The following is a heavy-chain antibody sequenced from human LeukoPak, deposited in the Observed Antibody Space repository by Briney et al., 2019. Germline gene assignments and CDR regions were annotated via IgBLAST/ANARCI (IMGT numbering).Heavy chain of an antibody. CDR2: INPNSGGT. D-gene: IGHD2/OR15-2a*01. CDR3: ARVSLTAQYLLDY. Sequence: GASVKVSRKASGYTFTAYYVYWVRQAPGQGLEWMGWINPNSGGTNYAQKFQGRVTMTRDTSISTAYMELSRLTSDDTAVYYCARVSLTAQYLLDYWGQGTLVTVSS. V-gene: IGHV1-2*02. CDR1: GYTFTAYY. J-gene: IGHJ4*02.